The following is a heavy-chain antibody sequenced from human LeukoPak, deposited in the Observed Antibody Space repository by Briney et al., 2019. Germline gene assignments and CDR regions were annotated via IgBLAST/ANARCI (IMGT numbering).Heavy chain of an antibody. CDR3: ARILKGGAGCYKY. CDR2: IFYTGTT. J-gene: IGHJ4*02. CDR1: GGSISGSVYY. Sequence: PSGTLSLTCTVSGGSISGSVYYWGWIRQPPGKRLEWIGSIFYTGTTYYNPSLKSRVTISVDTSKNQFSLNLKSVTDADTAQYFCARILKGGAGCYKYWGQGTLVTVSS. D-gene: IGHD2-15*01. V-gene: IGHV4-39*01.